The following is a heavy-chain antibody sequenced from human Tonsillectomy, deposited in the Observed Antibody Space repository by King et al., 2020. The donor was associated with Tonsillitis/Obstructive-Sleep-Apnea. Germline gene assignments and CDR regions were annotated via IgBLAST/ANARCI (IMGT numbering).Heavy chain of an antibody. CDR2: ISYDGSNK. CDR1: GFTFSSYA. D-gene: IGHD6-19*01. CDR3: ARDRKQWLVNYYYYMDV. Sequence: VQLVESGGGVVQPGRSLRLSCAASGFTFSSYAMHWVRQAPGKGLEWVAVISYDGSNKYYADSVKGRFTISRDNSKNTLYLKMNSLRAEDTAVYYCARDRKQWLVNYYYYMDVWGKGTTVTVSS. J-gene: IGHJ6*03. V-gene: IGHV3-30*01.